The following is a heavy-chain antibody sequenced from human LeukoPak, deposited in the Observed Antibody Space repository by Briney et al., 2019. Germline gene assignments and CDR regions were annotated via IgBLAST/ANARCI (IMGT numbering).Heavy chain of an antibody. J-gene: IGHJ4*02. D-gene: IGHD6-19*01. CDR1: GFTFSSYA. V-gene: IGHV3-23*01. CDR2: ISGGGGST. Sequence: GGSLRLSCAASGFTFSSYAMSWVRQAPGKGLEWVSAISGGGGSTYYADSVKGRFTISRDNSKNTLYLQMNGLRAEDTAVYYCARGPGIAVAGTDILFDYWGQGTLVTVSS. CDR3: ARGPGIAVAGTDILFDY.